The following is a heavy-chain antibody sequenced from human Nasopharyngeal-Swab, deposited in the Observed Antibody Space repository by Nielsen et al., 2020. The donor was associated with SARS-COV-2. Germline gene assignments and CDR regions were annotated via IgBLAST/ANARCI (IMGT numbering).Heavy chain of an antibody. D-gene: IGHD5-12*01. V-gene: IGHV1-8*01. Sequence: WVRQAPGQALEWMGWMNPNSGNTGYAQKFQGRVTMTRNTSISTAYMELSSLRSEDTAVYYCARGHRGYSGYDYYYYYMDVWGKGTTVTVSS. J-gene: IGHJ6*03. CDR2: MNPNSGNT. CDR3: ARGHRGYSGYDYYYYYMDV.